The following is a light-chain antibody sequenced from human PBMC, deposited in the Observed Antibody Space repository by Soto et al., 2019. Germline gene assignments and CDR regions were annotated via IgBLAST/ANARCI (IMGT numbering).Light chain of an antibody. V-gene: IGKV3-15*01. CDR2: GAS. CDR3: QHYNNWLIFT. CDR1: QSVSSN. Sequence: EIVMTQSPATLSVSPGERATLSCRASQSVSSNLAWYQQKPGQAPRLLIYGASTRATGIPARFSGSGSGTEFTLTISSLQSEDFAVYYCQHYNNWLIFTFGPGTKVDIK. J-gene: IGKJ3*01.